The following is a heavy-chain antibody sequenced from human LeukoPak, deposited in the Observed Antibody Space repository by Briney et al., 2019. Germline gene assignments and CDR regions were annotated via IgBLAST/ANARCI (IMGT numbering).Heavy chain of an antibody. D-gene: IGHD6-13*01. CDR2: IYYSGST. Sequence: SETLSLTCTVSGGSISSGDYYWSWIRQPPGKGLEWIGYIYYSGSTYYNPSLKSRVTISVDTSKNQFSLKLSSVTAADTAVYYCARVGIEYSSSRIDYWGQGTLVTVSS. CDR1: GGSISSGDYY. CDR3: ARVGIEYSSSRIDY. J-gene: IGHJ4*02. V-gene: IGHV4-30-4*01.